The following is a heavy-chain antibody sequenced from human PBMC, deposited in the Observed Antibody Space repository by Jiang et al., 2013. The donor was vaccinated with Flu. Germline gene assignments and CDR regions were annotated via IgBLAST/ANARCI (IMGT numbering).Heavy chain of an antibody. CDR2: IYHSGST. CDR1: GGSISSSNW. J-gene: IGHJ4*02. V-gene: IGHV4-4*01. D-gene: IGHD6-19*01. CDR3: AKRGRDSSGQHPFDY. Sequence: PGLVKPPGTLSLTCAVSGGSISSSNWWSWVRQPPGKGLEWIGEIYHSGSTNYNPSLKSRVTISVDKSKNQFSLKLSSVTAADTAVYCCAKRGRDSSGQHPFDYWGQGTLVTVSS.